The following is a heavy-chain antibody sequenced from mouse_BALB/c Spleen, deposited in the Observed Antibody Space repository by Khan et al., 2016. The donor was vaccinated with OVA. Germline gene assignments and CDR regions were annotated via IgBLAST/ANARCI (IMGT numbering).Heavy chain of an antibody. Sequence: QVQLQQSGAELARPGASVKLSCKASGYTFTDYYINWVKQRTGQGLEWIGEISPGSGDTYYNERFKGKATLTADQSSSTAYMQLSSLTSDASAVYFCARRNYFGYTFAYWGQGTLVTVSA. V-gene: IGHV1-77*01. CDR2: ISPGSGDT. CDR1: GYTFTDYY. J-gene: IGHJ3*01. CDR3: ARRNYFGYTFAY. D-gene: IGHD1-2*01.